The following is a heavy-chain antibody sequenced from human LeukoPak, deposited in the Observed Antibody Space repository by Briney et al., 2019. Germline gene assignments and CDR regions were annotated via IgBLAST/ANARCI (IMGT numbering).Heavy chain of an antibody. CDR3: ARASMGGRDYHLDS. Sequence: GGSLRLSCAASGFTFSSYWMTWVRQAPGKGLEWVANVKQDGTDKYYVDSVKGRFTISRDNAKNSLFLQLGSLRADDTAVYYCARASMGGRDYHLDSWGQGTLVTVSS. CDR2: VKQDGTDK. V-gene: IGHV3-7*01. CDR1: GFTFSSYW. D-gene: IGHD4/OR15-4a*01. J-gene: IGHJ4*02.